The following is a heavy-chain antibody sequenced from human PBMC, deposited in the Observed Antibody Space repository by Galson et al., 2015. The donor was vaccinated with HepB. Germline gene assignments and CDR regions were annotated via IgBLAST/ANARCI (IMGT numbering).Heavy chain of an antibody. CDR2: INPDTGAT. J-gene: IGHJ3*02. CDR1: GYTFVGYN. D-gene: IGHD6-19*01. Sequence: SVKVSCKASGYTFVGYNIHWVRQAPGQGLEWMGWINPDTGATKYAQKFQGRVTMTRDTSISTAYMELSRLTSGDTAVYYCARGGDSRGWYALGAFDIWGPGTMVTVSS. V-gene: IGHV1-2*02. CDR3: ARGGDSRGWYALGAFDI.